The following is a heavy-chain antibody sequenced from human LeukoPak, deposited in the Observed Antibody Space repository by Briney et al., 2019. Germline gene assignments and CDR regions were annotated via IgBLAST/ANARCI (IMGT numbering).Heavy chain of an antibody. J-gene: IGHJ5*02. Sequence: SESLSLTCTVSGASIGTYSWNWIRQAPGRGLEWIGYMSYRGSTNFNPSLRGRGTMSLDTSKKQFSLELTSVTAEDTAVYYCARSDSTDFKGFDPWGQGTLVTVSS. CDR3: ARSDSTDFKGFDP. D-gene: IGHD3/OR15-3a*01. V-gene: IGHV4-59*01. CDR2: MSYRGST. CDR1: GASIGTYS.